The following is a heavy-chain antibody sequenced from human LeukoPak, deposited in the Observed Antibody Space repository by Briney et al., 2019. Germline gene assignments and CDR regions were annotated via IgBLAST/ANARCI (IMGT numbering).Heavy chain of an antibody. CDR1: GGSISSSSYY. CDR3: AREHRAVAGPVWGY. Sequence: SETLSLTCTVSGGSISSSSYYWGWIRQPPGKGLEWIGSIYYSGSTYYNPSLKSRVIIIIDTPKNHFSLTLSSVTAEDTAVYYCAREHRAVAGPVWGYWGQGTLVTVSS. CDR2: IYYSGST. V-gene: IGHV4-39*07. J-gene: IGHJ4*02. D-gene: IGHD6-19*01.